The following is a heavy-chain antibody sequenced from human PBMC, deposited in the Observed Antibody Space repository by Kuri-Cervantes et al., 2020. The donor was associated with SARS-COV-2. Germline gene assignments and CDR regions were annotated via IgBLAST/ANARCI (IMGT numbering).Heavy chain of an antibody. J-gene: IGHJ6*03. CDR1: GSSLSSYT. Sequence: GGSLRLSCAVSGSSLSSYTMHWVRQAPGKGLEWVAVISYDGSTIYYGDSVKGRFTISTDNSNNTLFLQMNSLRPEDTATYYCGRGRCISASCCAGTRGYYYMDVWGRGTTVTVSS. CDR3: GRGRCISASCCAGTRGYYYMDV. CDR2: ISYDGSTI. V-gene: IGHV3-30*04. D-gene: IGHD2-2*01.